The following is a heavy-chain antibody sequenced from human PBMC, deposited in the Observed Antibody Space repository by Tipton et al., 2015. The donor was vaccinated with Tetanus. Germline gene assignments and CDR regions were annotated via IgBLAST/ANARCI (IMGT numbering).Heavy chain of an antibody. J-gene: IGHJ5*02. V-gene: IGHV4-31*03. CDR1: GGSISSGFYY. Sequence: TLSLTCTVSGGSISSGFYYWSWIRQHPGKGLEWIGYIYSSGSTYYNPSLKGRVTISVDTSTTQFSLRLNSVTAADTAIYYCARDHRLSASYAGWFDPWGQGTLVTVSS. CDR3: ARDHRLSASYAGWFDP. CDR2: IYSSGST. D-gene: IGHD1-26*01.